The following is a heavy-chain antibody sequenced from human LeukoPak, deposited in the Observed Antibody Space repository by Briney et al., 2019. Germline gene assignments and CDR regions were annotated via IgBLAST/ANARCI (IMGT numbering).Heavy chain of an antibody. Sequence: GGALRLSCAASGVTFSSCSRSWGREAPGEGRWWGSSISFRGTTTYYADYVKGRFTVSRDNSKNPLHQQMDGLREQATAVYYCARDPTELQLLSYYFDYWPRGTLLAVPS. CDR2: ISFRGTTT. J-gene: IGHJ4*02. D-gene: IGHD2-2*01. CDR3: ARDPTELQLLSYYFDY. V-gene: IGHV3-23*01. CDR1: GVTFSSCS.